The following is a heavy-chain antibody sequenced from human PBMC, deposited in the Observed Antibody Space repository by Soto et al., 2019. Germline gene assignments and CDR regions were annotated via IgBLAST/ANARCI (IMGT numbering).Heavy chain of an antibody. Sequence: QVHVVESGGGVVQPGTSLRLSCTASGFSFFNYGFAWIRQAPGKGLEWVAVVTYDSSEKYYADSVKGRFTISRDNSKNIVYLQMDSLHHNDSALYYCGKAGGSELRYFDWPEVGVWGQGTLVTVSS. CDR2: VTYDSSEK. J-gene: IGHJ4*02. CDR3: GKAGGSELRYFDWPEVGV. CDR1: GFSFFNYG. V-gene: IGHV3-30*18. D-gene: IGHD3-9*01.